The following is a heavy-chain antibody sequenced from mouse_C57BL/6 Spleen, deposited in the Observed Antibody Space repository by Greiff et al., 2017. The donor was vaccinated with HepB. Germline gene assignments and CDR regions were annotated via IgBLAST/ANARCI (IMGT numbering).Heavy chain of an antibody. Sequence: QVQLKESGAELVKPGASVKISCKASGYAFSSYWMNWVKQRPGKGLEWIGQIYPGDGDTNYNGKFKGKATLTADKSSSTAYMQLSSLTSEDSAVYFCARWDFTTVVATDFDYWGQGTTLTVSS. V-gene: IGHV1-80*01. D-gene: IGHD1-1*01. CDR1: GYAFSSYW. CDR2: IYPGDGDT. CDR3: ARWDFTTVVATDFDY. J-gene: IGHJ2*01.